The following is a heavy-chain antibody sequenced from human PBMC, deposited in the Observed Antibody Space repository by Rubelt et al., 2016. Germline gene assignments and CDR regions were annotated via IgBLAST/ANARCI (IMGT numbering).Heavy chain of an antibody. D-gene: IGHD6-19*01. Sequence: LQKPSETLSLTCSVSGASISSYYWSWIRQPPGKGLEWIASFYHTGSTTYNPSLKSRFTMSVDTSKNQFSLKVRSVTAADTAVYYCAREVPVDGTAFDPWGQGTLVTVSS. J-gene: IGHJ5*02. CDR3: AREVPVDGTAFDP. V-gene: IGHV4-59*01. CDR2: FYHTGST. CDR1: GASISSYY.